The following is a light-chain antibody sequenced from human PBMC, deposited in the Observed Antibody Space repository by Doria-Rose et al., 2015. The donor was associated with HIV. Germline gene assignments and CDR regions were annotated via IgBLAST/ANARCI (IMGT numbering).Light chain of an antibody. CDR3: QQSCCTPST. J-gene: IGKJ2*02. CDR2: AAS. CDR1: QIISSY. Sequence: QSPSSLSASVGARVTITCRASQIISSYLNWYQQKPGRAPKLLIYAASSLQSGVPSRFSGSGSGTDFTLTISSLQPEDFAAYYCQQSCCTPSTFGPGTKREIK. V-gene: IGKV1-39*01.